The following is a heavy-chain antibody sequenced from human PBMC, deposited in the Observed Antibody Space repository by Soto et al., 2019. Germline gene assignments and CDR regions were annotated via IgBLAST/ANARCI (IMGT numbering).Heavy chain of an antibody. CDR2: ISSSTSYI. CDR3: ARVGHDYLLAGYGPYHFDY. D-gene: IGHD3-16*01. CDR1: GFIFSTYS. V-gene: IGHV3-21*01. J-gene: IGHJ4*02. Sequence: GGSLRLSCAVSGFIFSTYSMNWVRQAPGKGLEWVSSISSSTSYIYYADSVKGRFTISRDNAKNSLYLQMNSLRAEDTAVYYCARVGHDYLLAGYGPYHFDYWGQGTLVTVSS.